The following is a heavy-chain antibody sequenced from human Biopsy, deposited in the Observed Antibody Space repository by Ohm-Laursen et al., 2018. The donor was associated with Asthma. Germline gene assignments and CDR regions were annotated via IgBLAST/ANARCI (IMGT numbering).Heavy chain of an antibody. CDR3: ARCQVGYSSGWSLLLKKIYYSGMDV. CDR2: SMTVFGTT. J-gene: IGHJ6*02. CDR1: GGTFSNFA. D-gene: IGHD6-19*01. V-gene: IGHV1-69*13. Sequence: GASVKVSCKAPGGTFSNFAIRSVRQAPGQGLEWLGGSMTVFGTTKYAPKVQGRVTITADESTSTPYMEVTSLRSEDPAIYYCARCQVGYSSGWSLLLKKIYYSGMDVWGQGTAVTVSS.